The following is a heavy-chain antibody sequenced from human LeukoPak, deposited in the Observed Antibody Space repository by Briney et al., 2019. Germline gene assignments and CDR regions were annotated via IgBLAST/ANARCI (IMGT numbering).Heavy chain of an antibody. V-gene: IGHV1-69*13. J-gene: IGHJ4*02. CDR1: GGTFSIYA. Sequence: ASVKVSCKASGGTFSIYAISWVRQAPGQGLEWMGGIIPIFGTANYAQKFQGRVTITADESTSTAYMELSSLRSEDTAVYYCARVAGDSSGYSFDYWGQGTLVTVSS. CDR3: ARVAGDSSGYSFDY. CDR2: IIPIFGTA. D-gene: IGHD3-22*01.